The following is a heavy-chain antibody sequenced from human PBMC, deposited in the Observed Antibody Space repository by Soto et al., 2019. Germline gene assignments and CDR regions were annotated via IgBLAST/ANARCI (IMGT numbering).Heavy chain of an antibody. CDR3: ARDRVVRYYYYGMDV. D-gene: IGHD3-3*01. CDR1: GYTFTSYG. CDR2: ISAYNGNT. J-gene: IGHJ6*02. V-gene: IGHV1-18*01. Sequence: SVKVSCKASGYTFTSYGISWVRQAPGQGLEWMGWISAYNGNTNYAQKLQGRVTMTTDTSTSTAYMELRSLRSDDTAVYYCARDRVVRYYYYGMDVWGQGTTVTVSS.